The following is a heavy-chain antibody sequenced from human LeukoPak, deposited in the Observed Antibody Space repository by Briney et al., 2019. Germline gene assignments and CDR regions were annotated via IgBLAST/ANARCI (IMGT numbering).Heavy chain of an antibody. CDR3: TRREVMSDY. CDR1: GFTFTSYA. Sequence: GGSLRLSCAASGFTFTSYAMHWVRQASGKGLEWVGRIRSKANSYATAYAASVKGRFTISRDDSKNTAYLQMNSLKTEDTAVYYCTRREVMSDYWGQGTLVTVSS. D-gene: IGHD2-21*01. V-gene: IGHV3-73*01. CDR2: IRSKANSYAT. J-gene: IGHJ4*02.